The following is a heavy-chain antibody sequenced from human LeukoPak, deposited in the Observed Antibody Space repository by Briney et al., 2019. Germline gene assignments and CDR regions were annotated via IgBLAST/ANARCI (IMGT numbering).Heavy chain of an antibody. CDR2: IRSKAYGGTT. CDR3: TRGDCSSTSCYRFRWFDP. V-gene: IGHV3-49*04. D-gene: IGHD2-2*01. J-gene: IGHJ5*02. Sequence: GGSLRLSCTASGFTFGDYAMSWVRQAPGKGLEWVGFIRSKAYGGTTGYAASVKGRFTISRDDSKSIAYLQMNSLKTEDTAVYYCTRGDCSSTSCYRFRWFDPWGQGTLVTVSS. CDR1: GFTFGDYA.